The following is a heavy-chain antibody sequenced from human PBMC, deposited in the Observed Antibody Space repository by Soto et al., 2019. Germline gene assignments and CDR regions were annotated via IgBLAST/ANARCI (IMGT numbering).Heavy chain of an antibody. CDR2: ISSSSSTI. J-gene: IGHJ6*04. Sequence: PGGSLRLSCAASGFTFSSYSMNWVRQAPGKGLEWVSYISSSSSTIYYADSVKGRFTISRDNAKNSLYLQMNSLRAEDTAVYYCARDLGLGYSDVWGKGTTVTVSS. CDR1: GFTFSSYS. V-gene: IGHV3-48*01. CDR3: ARDLGLGYSDV. D-gene: IGHD3-22*01.